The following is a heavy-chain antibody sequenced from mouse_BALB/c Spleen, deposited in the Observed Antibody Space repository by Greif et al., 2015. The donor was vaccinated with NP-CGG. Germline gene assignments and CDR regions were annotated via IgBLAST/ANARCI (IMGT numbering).Heavy chain of an antibody. J-gene: IGHJ1*01. V-gene: IGHV5-6-5*01. CDR3: ARNYGSSHVPYWYFDV. CDR2: ISSGGST. D-gene: IGHD1-1*01. CDR1: GFTFSSYA. Sequence: EVQLVESGGGLVKPGGSLKLSCAASGFTFSSYAMSWVRQTPEKRLEWVASISSGGSTYYPDSVKGRFTISRDNARNILYLQMSSLRSEDTAMYYCARNYGSSHVPYWYFDVWGAGTTVTVSS.